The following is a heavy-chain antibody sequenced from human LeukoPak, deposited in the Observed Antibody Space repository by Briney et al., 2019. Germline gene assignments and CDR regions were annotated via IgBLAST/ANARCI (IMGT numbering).Heavy chain of an antibody. J-gene: IGHJ4*02. V-gene: IGHV4-59*12. CDR2: IYSSWST. Sequence: SETLSLTCTVSGGSISSYYWSWVRQPPGQGLGWIGHIYSSWSTNYNPSLKSRVTISVDTSKNQFSLTLSSVTAADTAVYYCARGPPPYSSGWYPDYWGQGTLVTVSS. D-gene: IGHD6-19*01. CDR1: GGSISSYY. CDR3: ARGPPPYSSGWYPDY.